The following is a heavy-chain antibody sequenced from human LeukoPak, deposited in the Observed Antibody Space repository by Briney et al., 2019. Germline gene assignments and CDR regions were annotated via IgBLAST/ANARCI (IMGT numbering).Heavy chain of an antibody. Sequence: SETLSLTCGVYGGSFSGYFWSWVRQPPGKGLEWIGEINHSGSSDYNPSLESRVTISVDTSKNQFSLKLSSVTAADTAVYYCARHAQYYYDRDAFDIWGQGTMVTVSS. J-gene: IGHJ3*02. V-gene: IGHV4-34*01. CDR1: GGSFSGYF. CDR3: ARHAQYYYDRDAFDI. CDR2: INHSGSS. D-gene: IGHD3-22*01.